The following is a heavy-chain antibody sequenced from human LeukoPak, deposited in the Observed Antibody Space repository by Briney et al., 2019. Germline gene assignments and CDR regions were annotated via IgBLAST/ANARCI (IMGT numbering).Heavy chain of an antibody. CDR3: ARGYYYDSMIDAFDI. V-gene: IGHV1-18*01. CDR1: GYTFTSYG. J-gene: IGHJ3*02. Sequence: GASVKVSCKASGYTFTSYGISMVRQAPGQGLEWMGWICAYNGNTNYAQKLQGRVTTTTDTSTSTAYMELRSLRFDDTAVYYCARGYYYDSMIDAFDIWGQGTMVTVSS. D-gene: IGHD3-22*01. CDR2: ICAYNGNT.